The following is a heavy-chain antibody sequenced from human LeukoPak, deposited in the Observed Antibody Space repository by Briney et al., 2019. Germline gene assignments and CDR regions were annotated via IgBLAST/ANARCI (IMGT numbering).Heavy chain of an antibody. Sequence: SETLSLTCAVYGGSFSGYCWSWIRQPPGKGLEWIGEINHSGSTNYNPSLKSRVTISVDTSKNQFSLKLSSVTAADTAVYYCARDVYYYDSSGYYYGRPDDAFDIWGQGTMVTVSS. CDR2: INHSGST. D-gene: IGHD3-22*01. CDR3: ARDVYYYDSSGYYYGRPDDAFDI. J-gene: IGHJ3*02. CDR1: GGSFSGYC. V-gene: IGHV4-34*01.